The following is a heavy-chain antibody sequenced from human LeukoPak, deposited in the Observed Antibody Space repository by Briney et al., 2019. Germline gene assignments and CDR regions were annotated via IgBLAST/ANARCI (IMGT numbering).Heavy chain of an antibody. CDR3: ARPIGVRGVINGNWFDP. V-gene: IGHV4-39*01. J-gene: IGHJ5*02. CDR2: IYYSGST. CDR1: GGSISSSSYY. D-gene: IGHD3-10*01. Sequence: SETLSLTCTVSGGSISSSSYYWGWIRQPPGKGLEWIGSIYYSGSTYYNPSLKSRVTISVDTSKSQFSLKLSSVTAADTAVYYCARPIGVRGVINGNWFDPWGQGTLVTVSS.